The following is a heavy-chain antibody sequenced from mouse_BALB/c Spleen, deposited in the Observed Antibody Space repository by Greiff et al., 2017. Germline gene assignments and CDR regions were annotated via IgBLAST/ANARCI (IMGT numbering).Heavy chain of an antibody. CDR2: INSNGGST. CDR1: GFTFSSYG. J-gene: IGHJ1*01. D-gene: IGHD2-4*01. Sequence: DVKLVESGGGLVQPGGSLKLSCAASGFTFSSYGMSWVRQTPDKRLELVATINSNGGSTYYPDSVKGRFTISRDNAKNTLYLQMSSLKSEDTAMYYCARDLPYDFYWYFDVWGAGTTVTVSS. V-gene: IGHV5-6-3*01. CDR3: ARDLPYDFYWYFDV.